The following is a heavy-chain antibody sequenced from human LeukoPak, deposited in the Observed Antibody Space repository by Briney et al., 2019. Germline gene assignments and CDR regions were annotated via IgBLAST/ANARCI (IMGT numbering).Heavy chain of an antibody. V-gene: IGHV4-39*01. Sequence: TSGTLSLTCTVSGGSISGSSYYWGWIRQPPGKGLEWIGSIYYSGSTYYNPSLKSRVTISVDTSKNQFSLKLSSVTAADTAVYYCASPAGPYDFWSGGPLDYWGQGTLVTLSS. CDR1: GGSISGSSYY. D-gene: IGHD3-3*01. J-gene: IGHJ4*02. CDR3: ASPAGPYDFWSGGPLDY. CDR2: IYYSGST.